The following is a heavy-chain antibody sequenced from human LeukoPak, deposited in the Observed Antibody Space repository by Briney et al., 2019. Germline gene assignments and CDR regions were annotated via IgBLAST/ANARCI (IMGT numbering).Heavy chain of an antibody. CDR3: GRVGGWFGELSPIDY. D-gene: IGHD3-10*01. J-gene: IGHJ4*02. CDR2: IYSGGTT. CDR1: GFTFSTYE. V-gene: IGHV3-53*01. Sequence: GGSLRLSCTASGFTFSTYEMNWVRQAPGKGLEWVSVIYSGGTTYYADSVKGRFTISRDNSKNTLYLQMNSLRAEDTAVYYCGRVGGWFGELSPIDYWGQGTLVTVSS.